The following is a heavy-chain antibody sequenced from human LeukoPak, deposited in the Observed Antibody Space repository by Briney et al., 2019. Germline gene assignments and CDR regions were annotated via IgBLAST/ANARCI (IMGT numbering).Heavy chain of an antibody. CDR1: GGSISSYY. Sequence: PSETLSLTCTVSGGSISSYYWSWIRQPAGKGLEWIGRIYTSGSTNYNPPLKSRVTMSVDTSKNQFSLKLSYVTAADTAVYYCARDALDGDYARLYYFDYWGQGTLVTVSS. CDR3: ARDALDGDYARLYYFDY. D-gene: IGHD4-17*01. J-gene: IGHJ4*02. CDR2: IYTSGST. V-gene: IGHV4-4*07.